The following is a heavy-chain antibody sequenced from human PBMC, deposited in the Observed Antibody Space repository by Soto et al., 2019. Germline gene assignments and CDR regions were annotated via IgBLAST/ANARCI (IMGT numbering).Heavy chain of an antibody. D-gene: IGHD4-17*01. CDR1: GFTFSSYA. CDR2: ISGSGGST. V-gene: IGHV3-23*01. J-gene: IGHJ2*01. CDR3: AGDGDSGYFDL. Sequence: EVQLLESGGGLVQPGGSLRLSCAASGFTFSSYAMSWVRQAPGKGLEWVSAISGSGGSTYYADSVKGRFTISRDNSKNSLYLQMNSLRAVDTAVYDCAGDGDSGYFDLWCRGTLVTVS.